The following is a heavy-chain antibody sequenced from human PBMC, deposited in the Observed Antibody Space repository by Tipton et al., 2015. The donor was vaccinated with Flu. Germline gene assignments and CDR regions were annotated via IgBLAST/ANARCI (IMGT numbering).Heavy chain of an antibody. V-gene: IGHV3-53*01. CDR3: ARVSGGGYYFDF. J-gene: IGHJ4*02. CDR1: AFSLTDNY. Sequence: SLRLSCAISAFSLTDNYVSWVRQAPGKGLEWVSVIYSGGSTYYADSVKGRFTISRDNSKNTLYLQMNSLRAEDTAVCYCARVSGGGYYFDFWGQGTLVTVSS. D-gene: IGHD2-15*01. CDR2: IYSGGST.